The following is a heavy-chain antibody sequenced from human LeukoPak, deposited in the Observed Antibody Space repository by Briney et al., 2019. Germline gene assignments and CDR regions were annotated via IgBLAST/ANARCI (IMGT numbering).Heavy chain of an antibody. D-gene: IGHD4-17*01. CDR2: IQGKNEGGTT. J-gene: IGHJ5*02. Sequence: GGSLRLSCTASGFIFSNAWMSWVRQAPGKGLEWVGRIQGKNEGGTTDYAAPVKGRFTISRDDSKNTLYLQMNSLEIEDTAVYYCSTAFYGAPLAWGQGTLVTVSS. V-gene: IGHV3-15*01. CDR3: STAFYGAPLA. CDR1: GFIFSNAW.